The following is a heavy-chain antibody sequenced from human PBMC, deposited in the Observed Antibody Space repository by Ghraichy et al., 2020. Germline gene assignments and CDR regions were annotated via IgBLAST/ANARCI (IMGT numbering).Heavy chain of an antibody. J-gene: IGHJ4*02. CDR2: INSDGSST. CDR1: GFTFSSYW. D-gene: IGHD3-22*01. CDR3: ATYYYDSSGYYLPGFDY. V-gene: IGHV3-74*01. Sequence: GGSLRLSCAASGFTFSSYWMHWVRQAPGKGLVWVSRINSDGSSTSYADSVKGRFTISRDNAKNTLYLQMNSLRAEDTAVYYCATYYYDSSGYYLPGFDYWGKGTLVTVSS.